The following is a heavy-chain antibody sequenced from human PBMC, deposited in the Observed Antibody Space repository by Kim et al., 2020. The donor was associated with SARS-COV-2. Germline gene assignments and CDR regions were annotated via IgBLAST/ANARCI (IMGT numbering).Heavy chain of an antibody. Sequence: GGSLRLSCAASGFTFSSYAMHWVRQAPGKGLEWVAVISYDGSNKYYADSVKCRFTISRDNSKNTLYLQMNSLRAEDTAVYYCAREDYGDGGMDVWGQGTTVTVSS. CDR1: GFTFSSYA. CDR3: AREDYGDGGMDV. J-gene: IGHJ6*02. V-gene: IGHV3-30-3*01. CDR2: ISYDGSNK. D-gene: IGHD4-17*01.